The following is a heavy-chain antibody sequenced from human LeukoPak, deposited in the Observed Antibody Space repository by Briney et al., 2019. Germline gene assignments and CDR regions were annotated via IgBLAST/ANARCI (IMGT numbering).Heavy chain of an antibody. CDR3: AKAPTVTTFGY. CDR1: GFTFGTSA. D-gene: IGHD4-17*01. V-gene: IGHV3-23*01. CDR2: IGDHGVYT. Sequence: PGGSLRLSCAASGFTFGTSAMSWVRQAPGKGLEWVSSIGDHGVYTYYGDSVKGRFTISRDDSKRTLYLRMDSPRVDDSAIYYCAKAPTVTTFGYWGQGILVTVSS. J-gene: IGHJ4*02.